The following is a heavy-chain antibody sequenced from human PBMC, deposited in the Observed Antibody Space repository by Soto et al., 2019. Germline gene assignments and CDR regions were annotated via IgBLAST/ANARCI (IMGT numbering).Heavy chain of an antibody. Sequence: QVQLQESGPGLVKPSQTLSLTCTVSGDSISSGGYHWSWIRQHPVKGLEWIGYIYHSGSRYYNPSFKSRLDMSGDTSKNQFSLKLSSVTAADTAVYYCARGTVTTDHWFDPWGQGTLVTVSS. CDR3: ARGTVTTDHWFDP. J-gene: IGHJ5*02. V-gene: IGHV4-31*03. D-gene: IGHD2-2*01. CDR2: IYHSGSR. CDR1: GDSISSGGYH.